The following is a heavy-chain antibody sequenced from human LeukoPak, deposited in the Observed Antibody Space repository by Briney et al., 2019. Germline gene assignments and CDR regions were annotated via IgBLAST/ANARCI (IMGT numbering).Heavy chain of an antibody. Sequence: GRSLRLSCAASGFTFSSYGMHWVRPAPGKGLEWVAVIWYDGSNKYYADSVKGRFTISRDNSKNTLYLQMNSLRAEDTAVYYCAKAGEGATYFDYWGQGTLVTVSS. CDR3: AKAGEGATYFDY. CDR2: IWYDGSNK. D-gene: IGHD1-26*01. CDR1: GFTFSSYG. J-gene: IGHJ4*02. V-gene: IGHV3-33*06.